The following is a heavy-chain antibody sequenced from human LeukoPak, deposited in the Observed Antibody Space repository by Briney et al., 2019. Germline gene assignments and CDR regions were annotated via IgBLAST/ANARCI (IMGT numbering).Heavy chain of an antibody. CDR3: ARAVEEGFGELLPEY. CDR1: GGSISSYY. V-gene: IGHV4-59*01. CDR2: IYYTGST. J-gene: IGHJ4*02. Sequence: SETLSLTCTVSGGSISSYYWSWIRQPPGKGLEWIGYIYYTGSTNYNPSLKSRVTISVDMSKSQFSLKLSSVTAADTAVYYCARAVEEGFGELLPEYWGQGTLVTVPS. D-gene: IGHD3-10*01.